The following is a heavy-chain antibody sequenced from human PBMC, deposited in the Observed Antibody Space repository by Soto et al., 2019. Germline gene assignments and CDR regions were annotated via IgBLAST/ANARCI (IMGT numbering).Heavy chain of an antibody. Sequence: QVQLVESGGGVVQPGRSLRLSCAASGFTFSSYAMHWVRQAPGKGLEWVAVISYDGSNKNYADSVKGQFTISRDNSKNTLYLHMNSRRAKDTAVYYCARVPSFGGRAHFDYWGQGTLVTVSS. J-gene: IGHJ4*02. D-gene: IGHD3-16*01. CDR3: ARVPSFGGRAHFDY. V-gene: IGHV3-30-3*01. CDR1: GFTFSSYA. CDR2: ISYDGSNK.